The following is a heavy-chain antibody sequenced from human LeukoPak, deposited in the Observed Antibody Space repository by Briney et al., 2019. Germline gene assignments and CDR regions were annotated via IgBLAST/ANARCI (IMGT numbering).Heavy chain of an antibody. Sequence: PGGSLRLSCAASGFIFSTYWMSWVRQAPGKGLEWVANIKRDGSEKYYVDSVKGRFTISRDNAKNSLYLQMNSLRAEDTAVYYCARDGMATINSWGQGTVVTVSS. V-gene: IGHV3-7*03. CDR3: ARDGMATINS. D-gene: IGHD5-12*01. J-gene: IGHJ4*02. CDR1: GFIFSTYW. CDR2: IKRDGSEK.